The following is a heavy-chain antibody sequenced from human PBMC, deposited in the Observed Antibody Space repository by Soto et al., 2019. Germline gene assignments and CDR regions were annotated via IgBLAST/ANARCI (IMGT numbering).Heavy chain of an antibody. J-gene: IGHJ4*02. Sequence: ASVKVSCTASGYTFTSYGISWVRQAPGQGLEWMGWISAYNGNTNYAQKLQGRVTMTTDTSTSTAYMELRSLRSDDTAVYYCASSGYCSGGSCYSNDYWGQGTLVTVSS. CDR2: ISAYNGNT. CDR1: GYTFTSYG. D-gene: IGHD2-15*01. V-gene: IGHV1-18*01. CDR3: ASSGYCSGGSCYSNDY.